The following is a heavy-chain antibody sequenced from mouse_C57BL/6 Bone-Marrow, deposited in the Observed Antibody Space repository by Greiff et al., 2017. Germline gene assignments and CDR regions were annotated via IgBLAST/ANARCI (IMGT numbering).Heavy chain of an antibody. CDR1: GYTFTSYW. CDR2: IDPSDSYT. V-gene: IGHV1-69*01. J-gene: IGHJ2*01. CDR3: TREGDYAGFDY. Sequence: QVQLQQPGAELVMPGASVKLSCKASGYTFTSYWMHWVKQRPGQGLEWIGEIDPSDSYTNYNQKFKGKSTLTVDKSSSTAYMQLSSLTSEDSAVCYCTREGDYAGFDYWGQGTTLTVSS. D-gene: IGHD2-4*01.